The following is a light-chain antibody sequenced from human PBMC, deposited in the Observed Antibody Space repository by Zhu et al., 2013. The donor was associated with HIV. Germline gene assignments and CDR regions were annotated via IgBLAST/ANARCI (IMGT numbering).Light chain of an antibody. J-gene: IGKJ1*01. V-gene: IGKV3-20*01. CDR3: QQYGSSFTWT. Sequence: DIVLTQSPGTLSLSPGERATLSCRASQSVSSTLAWYQQKPGQGPRLLIYGASTRATGIPDRFSGSGSGTEFSLSISRLEPEDFGLYYCQQYGSSFTWTFGQGTKVEMK. CDR1: QSVSST. CDR2: GAS.